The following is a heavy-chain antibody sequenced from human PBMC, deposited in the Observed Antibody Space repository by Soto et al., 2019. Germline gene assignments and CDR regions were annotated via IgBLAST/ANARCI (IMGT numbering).Heavy chain of an antibody. CDR3: AKDQGYCSGSYYYYGMDV. Sequence: TVGSLRLSCAASGFTFSSYGMHWVRQAPGKGLEWVAVISYDGSNKYYADSVKGRFTISRDNSKNTLYLQMNSLRAEDTAVYYCAKDQGYCSGSYYYYGMDVWGQGTTVT. J-gene: IGHJ6*02. D-gene: IGHD6-19*01. CDR2: ISYDGSNK. CDR1: GFTFSSYG. V-gene: IGHV3-30*18.